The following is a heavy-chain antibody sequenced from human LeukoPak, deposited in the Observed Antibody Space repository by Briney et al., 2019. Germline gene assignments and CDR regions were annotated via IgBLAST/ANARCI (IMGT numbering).Heavy chain of an antibody. J-gene: IGHJ5*02. CDR2: INHSGST. CDR3: ARFTRYYDILTGYVSDNWFDP. Sequence: KSSETLSLTCAVYGGSFSGYYWSWIRQPPGKGLEWIGEINHSGSTNYNPSLKSRVTISVDKSKNQFSLKLSSVTAADTAVYYCARFTRYYDILTGYVSDNWFDPWGQGTLVTVSS. V-gene: IGHV4-34*01. CDR1: GGSFSGYY. D-gene: IGHD3-9*01.